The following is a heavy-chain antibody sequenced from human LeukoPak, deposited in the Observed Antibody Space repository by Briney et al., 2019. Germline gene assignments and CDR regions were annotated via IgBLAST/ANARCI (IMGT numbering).Heavy chain of an antibody. CDR3: ARTTEGGYTYDYFYYYYMDV. D-gene: IGHD5-18*01. CDR1: GGSISSYY. J-gene: IGHJ6*03. Sequence: SETLSLTCTVSGGSISSYYWSWVRQPPGKGLEWIGYIYYSGSTNYNPSLKSRVTISVDTSKNQFSLKLSSVTAADTAVYYCARTTEGGYTYDYFYYYYMDVWGKGTTVTISS. CDR2: IYYSGST. V-gene: IGHV4-59*01.